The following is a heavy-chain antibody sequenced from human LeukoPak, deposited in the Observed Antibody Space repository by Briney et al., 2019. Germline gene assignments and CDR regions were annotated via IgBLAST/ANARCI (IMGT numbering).Heavy chain of an antibody. Sequence: KVSCKASGGTFSNYGISWVRQAPGQGLEWMGGIIPIFGTANYAQKFQGRVTITADKSTSTAYMELSSLRSEDTAVYYCARDGPKRDFDYWGQGTLVTVSS. D-gene: IGHD6-25*01. J-gene: IGHJ4*02. CDR3: ARDGPKRDFDY. V-gene: IGHV1-69*06. CDR2: IIPIFGTA. CDR1: GGTFSNYG.